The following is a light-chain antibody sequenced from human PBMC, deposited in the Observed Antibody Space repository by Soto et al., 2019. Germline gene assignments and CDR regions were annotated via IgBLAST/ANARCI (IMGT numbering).Light chain of an antibody. J-gene: IGLJ1*01. Sequence: QSALTQPASVSGSPGQSITISCTGTSSDVGGYNYVSWYQQHPGKAPKLMIYEIDKRPSGVPDRFSGSKSGNTASLTVSGLQADDEADYYCTSYAGNSNYVFGTGTKVTVL. CDR2: EID. V-gene: IGLV2-8*01. CDR3: TSYAGNSNYV. CDR1: SSDVGGYNY.